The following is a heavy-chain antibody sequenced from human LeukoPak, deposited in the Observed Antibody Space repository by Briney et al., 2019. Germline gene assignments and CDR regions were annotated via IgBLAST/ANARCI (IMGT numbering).Heavy chain of an antibody. D-gene: IGHD4-17*01. CDR3: ARGGYGDYANWFDP. J-gene: IGHJ5*02. Sequence: GGSLRLSCPASGFTFSNYEMNWVRQAPGKGLEWVAAISLDGSNKYYADSVKGRFTISRDNAKNSLYLQMNSLRAEDTAVYYCARGGYGDYANWFDPWGQGTLVTVSS. V-gene: IGHV3-30*04. CDR2: ISLDGSNK. CDR1: GFTFSNYE.